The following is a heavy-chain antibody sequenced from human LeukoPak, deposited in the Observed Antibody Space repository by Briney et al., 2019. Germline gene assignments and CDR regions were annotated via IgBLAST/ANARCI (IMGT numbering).Heavy chain of an antibody. CDR3: AKERYYYDSSGYLDY. D-gene: IGHD3-22*01. CDR1: GFTFDDYA. V-gene: IGHV3-43*02. CDR2: ISGDGGST. J-gene: IGHJ4*02. Sequence: GGSLRLSCAASGFTFDDYAMHWVRQAPGKGLEWVSLISGDGGSTYYADSVKGRFTISRDNSKNSLYLQMNSLRTEDTALHYCAKERYYYDSSGYLDYWGQGTLVTVSS.